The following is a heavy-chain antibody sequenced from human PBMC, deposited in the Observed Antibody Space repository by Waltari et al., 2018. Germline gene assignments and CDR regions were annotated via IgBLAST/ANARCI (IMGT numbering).Heavy chain of an antibody. J-gene: IGHJ4*02. V-gene: IGHV3-53*01. Sequence: EVQLVESGGGLIQPGGSLRLSCAASGFTVSNNYMGWVRQAPGKGLEWVSLIYSTGGTSYADSVKGRFTISRDNSKNTLYLQMNSLRVEDTAVYYCATRMVLAARNWGQGTLVTVSS. CDR1: GFTVSNNY. CDR3: ATRMVLAARN. D-gene: IGHD6-6*01. CDR2: IYSTGGT.